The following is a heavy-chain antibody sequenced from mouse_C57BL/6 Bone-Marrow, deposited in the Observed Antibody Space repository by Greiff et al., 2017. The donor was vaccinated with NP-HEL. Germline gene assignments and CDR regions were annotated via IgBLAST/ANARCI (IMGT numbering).Heavy chain of an antibody. CDR1: GYTFTSYW. J-gene: IGHJ1*03. CDR2: INPSNGGT. V-gene: IGHV1-53*01. Sequence: QVHVKQPGTELVKPGASVKLSCKASGYTFTSYWMHWVKQRPGQGLEWIGNINPSNGGTNYNEKFKSKATLTVDKSSSTAYMQLSSLTSEDSAVYYCASLYYYGSSSHWYFDVWGTGTTVTVSS. CDR3: ASLYYYGSSSHWYFDV. D-gene: IGHD1-1*01.